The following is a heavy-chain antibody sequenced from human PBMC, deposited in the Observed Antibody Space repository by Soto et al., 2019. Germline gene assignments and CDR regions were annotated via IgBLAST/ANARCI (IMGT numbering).Heavy chain of an antibody. D-gene: IGHD6-19*01. Sequence: QVQLVQSGAEVKKPGASVKVSCKASGYTFTSYDINWVRQATGQGLEWMGWMNPNSGNTGYAQKFQGRVTMTRNTSQSTAYMALGSLSSEDTAVSYCARDLAVAGFDYWGQGTLVTVSS. CDR3: ARDLAVAGFDY. CDR2: MNPNSGNT. J-gene: IGHJ4*02. V-gene: IGHV1-8*01. CDR1: GYTFTSYD.